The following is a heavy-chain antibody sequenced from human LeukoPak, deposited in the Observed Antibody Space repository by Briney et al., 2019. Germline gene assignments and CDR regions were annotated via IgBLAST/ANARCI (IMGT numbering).Heavy chain of an antibody. Sequence: GGSLRLSCAASGFTFSDYYMSWIRQAPGKGLEWVSYISSSGSTIYYADSVKGRFTISRDNSKNTLYLQMNSLRAEDTAVYYCAKTISAAAIFDAFDYWGQGTLVTVSS. CDR2: ISSSGSTI. CDR3: AKTISAAAIFDAFDY. D-gene: IGHD2-2*02. CDR1: GFTFSDYY. V-gene: IGHV3-11*01. J-gene: IGHJ4*02.